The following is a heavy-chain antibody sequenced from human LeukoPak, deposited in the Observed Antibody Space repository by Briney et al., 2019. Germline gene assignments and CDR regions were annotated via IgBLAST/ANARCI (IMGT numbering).Heavy chain of an antibody. Sequence: SETLSLTCSVSGGSINGNYWTWIRQPPGKGLEWIGNIYDEGTTNYNPSLESRLTMSIDTSASHFSLTLRSVTAADTAVYYCARGAVPAAYSFDPWGQGTLVTVSS. D-gene: IGHD2-2*01. J-gene: IGHJ5*02. CDR2: IYDEGTT. CDR1: GGSINGNY. CDR3: ARGAVPAAYSFDP. V-gene: IGHV4-59*01.